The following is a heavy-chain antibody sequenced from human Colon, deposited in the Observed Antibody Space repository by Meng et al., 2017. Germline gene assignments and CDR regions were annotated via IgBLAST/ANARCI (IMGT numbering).Heavy chain of an antibody. Sequence: QVRLQQWGAGLLKPSETLSLPCAVYGGSFSGYSWSWIRQPPGKGLEWIGEINHTGNTSYNPSLKSRLTISVDTSKNQFSLNLSSVTAADTALYYCARSVRLGVAGKSGAYWGQGTLVTVSS. CDR1: GGSFSGYS. V-gene: IGHV4-34*01. D-gene: IGHD6-19*01. CDR3: ARSVRLGVAGKSGAY. CDR2: INHTGNT. J-gene: IGHJ4*02.